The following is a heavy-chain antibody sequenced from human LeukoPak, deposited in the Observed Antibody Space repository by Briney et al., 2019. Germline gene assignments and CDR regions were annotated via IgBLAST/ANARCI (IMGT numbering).Heavy chain of an antibody. V-gene: IGHV5-51*01. Sequence: GESLKISCKGSGYSFTSYWIGWVRQRPGKGLEWMGIIYPGDSDTRYSPSFQGQVTISADKSISTAYLQWSSLKASDTAMYYCARQVAHYYYYMDVWGKGTTVTVSS. CDR3: ARQVAHYYYYMDV. CDR2: IYPGDSDT. J-gene: IGHJ6*03. CDR1: GYSFTSYW.